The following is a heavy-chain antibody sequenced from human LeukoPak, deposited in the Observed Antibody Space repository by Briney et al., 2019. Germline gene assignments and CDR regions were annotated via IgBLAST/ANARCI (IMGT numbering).Heavy chain of an antibody. CDR2: ISGTGSGT. CDR3: AIGYSGYDYFDY. Sequence: GGSLRLSCAASGFPFSSYAMTWVRQPPGKGLEWVSAISGTGSGTDYADSVKGRFTVSRDNSKNTLYLQMNSLRADDTAVYYCAIGYSGYDYFDYWGQGTLVTVSS. J-gene: IGHJ4*02. D-gene: IGHD5-12*01. V-gene: IGHV3-23*01. CDR1: GFPFSSYA.